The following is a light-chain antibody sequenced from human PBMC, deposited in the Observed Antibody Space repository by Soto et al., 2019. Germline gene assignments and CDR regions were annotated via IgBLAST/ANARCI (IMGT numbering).Light chain of an antibody. V-gene: IGLV4-69*01. CDR3: QTWGTGTLRV. CDR1: TGHSSYT. J-gene: IGLJ2*01. CDR2: VNSDGSH. Sequence: QPVLTQSXSASASLGASVKLTCTLSTGHSSYTIAWHQQEPGKGPRYLMKVNSDGSHTRGDGIPDRFSGSSSXAXXXLSIXXXXXEDXADYXXQTWGTGTLRVIGGGTXVXVL.